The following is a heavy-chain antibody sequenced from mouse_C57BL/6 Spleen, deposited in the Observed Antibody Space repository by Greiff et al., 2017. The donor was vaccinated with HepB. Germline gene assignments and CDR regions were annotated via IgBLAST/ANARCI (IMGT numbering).Heavy chain of an antibody. V-gene: IGHV7-3*01. CDR3: ARPHYDYDDGFDY. Sequence: EVKLVESGGGLVQPGGSLSLSCAASGFTFTDYYMSWVRQPPGKALEWLGFIRNKANGYTTEYSASVKGRFTISRDNSQSILYLQMNALRAEDSATYYCARPHYDYDDGFDYWGQGTTLTVSS. J-gene: IGHJ2*01. CDR2: IRNKANGYTT. CDR1: GFTFTDYY. D-gene: IGHD2-4*01.